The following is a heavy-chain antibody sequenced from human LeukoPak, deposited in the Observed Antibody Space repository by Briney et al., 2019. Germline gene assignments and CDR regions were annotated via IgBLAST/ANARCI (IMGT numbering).Heavy chain of an antibody. D-gene: IGHD2-2*01. CDR1: GFTFSSYA. Sequence: GGSLRLSCTASGFTFSSYAMNWVRQAPGKGLEWVSAISGSAGSTYYADSVKGRFTISRDNSKNTLYLQMNSLRAEDTAVYYCAKDLNIVVVPAARGYYYYGMDVWGQGTTVTVSS. V-gene: IGHV3-23*01. CDR2: ISGSAGST. CDR3: AKDLNIVVVPAARGYYYYGMDV. J-gene: IGHJ6*02.